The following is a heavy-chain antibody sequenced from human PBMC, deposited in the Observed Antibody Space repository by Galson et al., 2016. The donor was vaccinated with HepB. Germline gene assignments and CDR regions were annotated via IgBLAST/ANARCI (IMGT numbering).Heavy chain of an antibody. Sequence: TLSLTCTVSGGPISGGIYYWSWIRQPAGKGLEWIGRIFISRSTNHNPSLKSRDTILVDTSKNQFSMKLSYVTAAETAVYYWARGVSYRSRWYDYGLDVWGKGTTVTVSS. V-gene: IGHV4-61*02. D-gene: IGHD6-13*01. CDR2: IFISRST. J-gene: IGHJ6*04. CDR1: GGPISGGIYY. CDR3: ARGVSYRSRWYDYGLDV.